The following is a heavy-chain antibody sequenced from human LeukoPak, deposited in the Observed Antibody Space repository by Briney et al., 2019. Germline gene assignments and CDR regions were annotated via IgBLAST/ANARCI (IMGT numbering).Heavy chain of an antibody. CDR2: IWYDGSNK. D-gene: IGHD3-10*01. CDR1: GFTFSSYG. CDR3: ARDNYYGSGEDWFDP. V-gene: IGHV3-33*08. J-gene: IGHJ5*02. Sequence: PGGSLRLSCAASGFTFSSYGMHWVRQAPGKGLEWVAVIWYDGSNKYYADSVKGRFTISRDNSKNTLYLQMNSLRAEDTAVYYCARDNYYGSGEDWFDPWGQGTLVTVSS.